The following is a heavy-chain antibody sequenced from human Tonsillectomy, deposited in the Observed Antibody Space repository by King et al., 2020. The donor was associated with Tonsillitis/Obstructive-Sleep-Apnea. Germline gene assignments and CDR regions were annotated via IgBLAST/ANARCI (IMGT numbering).Heavy chain of an antibody. V-gene: IGHV5-51*01. J-gene: IGHJ4*02. CDR3: ARHPESGSGPYYFDY. CDR1: GHSFTSYW. Sequence: VQLVESGAEVKKPGESLKISCKGSGHSFTSYWIGWVRQMPGKGLEWMGIIYPGDSDTRYSPSFQGQGTISADKSISTAYLQWSSLKASDTAMYYCARHPESGSGPYYFDYWGQGTLVTVSS. CDR2: IYPGDSDT. D-gene: IGHD3-10*01.